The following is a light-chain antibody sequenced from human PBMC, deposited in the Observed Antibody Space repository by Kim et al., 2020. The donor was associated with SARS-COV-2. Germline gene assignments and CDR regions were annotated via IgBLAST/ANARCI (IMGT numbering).Light chain of an antibody. J-gene: IGKJ1*01. CDR1: QSVSNW. V-gene: IGKV1-39*01. CDR3: QQSYSFPRT. Sequence: ASVGDTVTITCRASQSVSNWLNWYQQKPGKAPHLLIFRASILQSGVPARFSGSASGTDFALTISSLQPEDFATYYCQQSYSFPRTFGQGTKVDIK. CDR2: RAS.